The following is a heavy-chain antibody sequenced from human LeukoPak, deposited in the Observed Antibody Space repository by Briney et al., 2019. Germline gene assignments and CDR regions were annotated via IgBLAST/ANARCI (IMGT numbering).Heavy chain of an antibody. V-gene: IGHV4-59*01. D-gene: IGHD6-13*01. CDR3: AREIAAADYYYYYCMDV. CDR2: IYYSGST. Sequence: SETLSLTCTVSGGSISSYYWSWIRQPPGKGLEWIGYIYYSGSTNYNPSLKSRVTISVDTSKNQFSLKLSSVTAADTAVYYCAREIAAADYYYYYCMDVWGKGTTVTVSS. J-gene: IGHJ6*03. CDR1: GGSISSYY.